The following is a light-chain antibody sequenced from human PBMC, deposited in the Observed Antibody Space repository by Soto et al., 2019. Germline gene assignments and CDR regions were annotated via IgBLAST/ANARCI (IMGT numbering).Light chain of an antibody. CDR2: DVS. Sequence: QSVLTQPPSASGSPGQSVTISCTGTSSDVGGYNYVSWYQQHPGKAPKLMIYDVSNRPSGVPYRFSGSKSGNTASLTVSGLQAEDEAEYYCSSYAGSNNVVFGGGTQLTVL. J-gene: IGLJ2*01. CDR3: SSYAGSNNVV. V-gene: IGLV2-8*01. CDR1: SSDVGGYNY.